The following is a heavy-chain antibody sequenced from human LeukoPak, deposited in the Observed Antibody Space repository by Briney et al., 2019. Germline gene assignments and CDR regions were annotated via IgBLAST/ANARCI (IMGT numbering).Heavy chain of an antibody. V-gene: IGHV4-59*11. D-gene: IGHD1-1*01. CDR3: ARSRYNWNDVDY. CDR2: PFYSGST. CDR1: GGSISCLH. J-gene: IGHJ4*02. Sequence: SETLSLTCTVSGGSISCLHWSWIRQPPGKGLEWIVYPFYSGSTNYHPSLKSRVTISVDTSKNQFSLKLSSVTAADTAVYYCARSRYNWNDVDYWGQGTLVTVSS.